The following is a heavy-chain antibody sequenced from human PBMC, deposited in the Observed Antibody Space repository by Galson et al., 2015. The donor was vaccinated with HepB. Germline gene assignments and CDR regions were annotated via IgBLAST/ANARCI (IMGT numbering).Heavy chain of an antibody. V-gene: IGHV3-30*18. Sequence: SLRLSCAASGFTFSSYGLHWVRQAPGNGLEWVADIPCAGSNKYYADSVKGRFTISRDNSKNTLYLQMNSLRAEDTAVYYCAKDPRFPPELHETDRDDYWGQGTLVTVSS. D-gene: IGHD1-7*01. CDR2: IPCAGSNK. CDR1: GFTFSSYG. J-gene: IGHJ4*02. CDR3: AKDPRFPPELHETDRDDY.